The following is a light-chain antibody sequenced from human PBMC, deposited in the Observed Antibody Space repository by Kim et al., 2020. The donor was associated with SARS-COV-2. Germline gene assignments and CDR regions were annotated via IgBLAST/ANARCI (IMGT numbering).Light chain of an antibody. CDR2: STN. CDR1: SGSVSPHYY. CDR3: VLYLGSGISV. J-gene: IGLJ3*02. V-gene: IGLV8-61*01. Sequence: GGTVTLTCGLSSGSVSPHYYPSWYQQTPGQAPRTLIHSTNTRSSGVPDRFSGSILGNKAALTITGAQADDESDFYCVLYLGSGISVFGGGTQLTVL.